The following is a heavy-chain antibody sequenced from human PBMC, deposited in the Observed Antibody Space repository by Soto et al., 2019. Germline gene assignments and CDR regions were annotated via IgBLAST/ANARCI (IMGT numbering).Heavy chain of an antibody. Sequence: PSETLSLTCTVSGGSISSGGYYWSWIRQHPGKGLEWIGYIYYSGSTYYNPSLKSRVTISVDTSKNQYSLKLSSVTAADTAVYYCARAASSSYFDSWARGPWSPSPQ. J-gene: IGHJ4*02. V-gene: IGHV4-31*03. CDR2: IYYSGST. CDR3: ARAASSSYFDS. D-gene: IGHD2-2*01. CDR1: GGSISSGGYY.